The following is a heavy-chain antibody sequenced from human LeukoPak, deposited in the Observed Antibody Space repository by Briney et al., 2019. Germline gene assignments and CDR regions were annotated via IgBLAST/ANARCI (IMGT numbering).Heavy chain of an antibody. CDR3: AREWEGLRWFDP. J-gene: IGHJ5*02. Sequence: SDTRPLTCTVSGSSLSSGDYYWNWIRQPPGKGLEWSWYTYYSGSTYYNPSLKSRFTISVDTSKNQFSLQLSSVTAADTAVYYCAREWEGLRWFDPWGQGTLVTVSS. CDR2: TYYSGST. CDR1: GSSLSSGDYY. D-gene: IGHD1-26*01. V-gene: IGHV4-30-4*02.